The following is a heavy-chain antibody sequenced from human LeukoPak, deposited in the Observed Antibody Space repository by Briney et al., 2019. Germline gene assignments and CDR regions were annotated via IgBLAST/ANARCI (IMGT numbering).Heavy chain of an antibody. V-gene: IGHV4-34*01. D-gene: IGHD1-26*01. CDR2: INHSGST. CDR1: GGSFSGYY. CDR3: ARDGAGGSYSI. J-gene: IGHJ3*02. Sequence: PSETLSLTCAVYGGSFSGYYWSWIRQPPGKGLEWIGEINHSGSTNYNPSLKSRVTISVDTSKNQFSLKLSSVTAEDTAVYYCARDGAGGSYSIWGQGTMVTVSS.